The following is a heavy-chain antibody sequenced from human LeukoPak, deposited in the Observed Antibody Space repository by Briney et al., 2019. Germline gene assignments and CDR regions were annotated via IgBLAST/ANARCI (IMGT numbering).Heavy chain of an antibody. D-gene: IGHD2-2*01. J-gene: IGHJ6*02. CDR2: ISYSGST. Sequence: SETLSLTYTVSGGSIRSSSHSWGWIRQPPGKGLEWIGSISYSGSTYYNPSLKTRVTMSVDTSENQFSLKLSSVTAADSTVYYCVRIYCTSTSCYGDSYYGMDVWGQGTTVTVSS. V-gene: IGHV4-39*01. CDR1: GGSIRSSSHS. CDR3: VRIYCTSTSCYGDSYYGMDV.